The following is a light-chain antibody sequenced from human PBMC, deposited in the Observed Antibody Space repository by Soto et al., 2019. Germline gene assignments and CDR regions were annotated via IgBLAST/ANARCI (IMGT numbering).Light chain of an antibody. Sequence: ETVMTQSPATLSVSPGERATLSCRASHGVTLNLAWYQQTPGQAPRLLIYGASTRATGVPARFSGSGSGTEFTLTISSLQSEDFAVYYCQQYNNWPQTFGQGTKVEIK. CDR2: GAS. CDR1: HGVTLN. V-gene: IGKV3-15*01. CDR3: QQYNNWPQT. J-gene: IGKJ1*01.